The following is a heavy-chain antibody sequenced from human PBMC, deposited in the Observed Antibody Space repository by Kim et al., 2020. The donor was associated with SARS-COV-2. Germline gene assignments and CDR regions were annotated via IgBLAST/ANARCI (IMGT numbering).Heavy chain of an antibody. J-gene: IGHJ4*02. D-gene: IGHD3-10*01. CDR3: ARHGSGSQPLDY. Sequence: YSPSVQGQVTISADKSISTAYLQGSSLKASDTAMYYCARHGSGSQPLDYWGQGTLVTVSS. V-gene: IGHV5-51*01.